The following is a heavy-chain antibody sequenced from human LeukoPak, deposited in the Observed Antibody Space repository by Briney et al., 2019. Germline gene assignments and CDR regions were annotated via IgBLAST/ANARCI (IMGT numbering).Heavy chain of an antibody. J-gene: IGHJ4*02. CDR2: IKQDGSER. V-gene: IGHV3-7*04. CDR3: ARGGYCISTSCYVDY. Sequence: GGSLRLSCAASGFTFSSYWMNWVRQAPGKGLEWVANIKQDGSERYYVDSVKGRFTISRDNAKNSLYLEMNSLRAEDTAVYYCARGGYCISTSCYVDYRGQGTLVTVSS. CDR1: GFTFSSYW. D-gene: IGHD2-2*01.